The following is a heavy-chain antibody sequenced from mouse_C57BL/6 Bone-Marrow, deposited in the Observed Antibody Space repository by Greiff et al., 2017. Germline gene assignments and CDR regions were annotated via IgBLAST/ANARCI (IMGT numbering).Heavy chain of an antibody. J-gene: IGHJ3*01. CDR3: AKIPSGTWFAY. V-gene: IGHV2-5*01. Sequence: VQVVESGPGLVQPSQSLSITCTVSGFSLTSYGVHWVRQSPGTGLEWLGVIWRGGSTDYNAAFMSRLSITKDNSKSQVFFKMISLQSDDTAIYYCAKIPSGTWFAYWGQGTLVTVSA. CDR1: GFSLTSYG. D-gene: IGHD4-1*01. CDR2: IWRGGST.